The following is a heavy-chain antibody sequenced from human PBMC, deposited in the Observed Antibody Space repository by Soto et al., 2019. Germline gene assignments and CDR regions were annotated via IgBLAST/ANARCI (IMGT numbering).Heavy chain of an antibody. V-gene: IGHV1-46*01. Sequence: GASVKVSCKASGYTFSSYYIHWVRQAPGQGLEWMGIINPNGGGTSYAQKFQGRLTMTRDTSTSTAYLDLSSLTSGDTAVYYCAISSGRPFDFWGQGTMVTVSS. D-gene: IGHD6-19*01. J-gene: IGHJ3*01. CDR2: INPNGGGT. CDR1: GYTFSSYY. CDR3: AISSGRPFDF.